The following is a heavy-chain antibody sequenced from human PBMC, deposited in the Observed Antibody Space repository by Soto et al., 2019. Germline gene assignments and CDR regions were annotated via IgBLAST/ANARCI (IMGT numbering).Heavy chain of an antibody. V-gene: IGHV3-9*01. CDR1: GFTFDDYA. J-gene: IGHJ6*02. CDR3: AKDAIHVLLGYTYGAGGMDV. D-gene: IGHD5-18*01. CDR2: ISCNSVDI. Sequence: GGSLRLSCAASGFTFDDYAMHWVRLAPGKGLEWVSGISCNSVDIYYADSVKGRFTISRDNAKNSLYLQMNSLRPDDTAMYYCAKDAIHVLLGYTYGAGGMDVWGQGPTVTV.